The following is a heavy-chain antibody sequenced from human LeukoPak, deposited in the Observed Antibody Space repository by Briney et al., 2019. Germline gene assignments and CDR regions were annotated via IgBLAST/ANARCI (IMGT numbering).Heavy chain of an antibody. Sequence: GRSLRLSCAASGFTFSSYGMHWVRQAPGKGLEWVAVIWYDGSNKYYADSVKGRITISRDNSTNTLYLQMNSLRAEDTAVYYCAKDGSYYAHFDYWGQGTLVTVSS. CDR3: AKDGSYYAHFDY. CDR1: GFTFSSYG. V-gene: IGHV3-33*06. D-gene: IGHD1-26*01. J-gene: IGHJ4*02. CDR2: IWYDGSNK.